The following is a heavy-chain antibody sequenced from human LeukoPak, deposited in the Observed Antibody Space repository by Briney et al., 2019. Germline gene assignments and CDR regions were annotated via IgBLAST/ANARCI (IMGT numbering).Heavy chain of an antibody. Sequence: SETLSLTCTVSGGSISSSSHYWGWIRQPPGKGLEWIASIHYSGTTYYNPSLKSRVTMSVDTSKNQFSLKLSSVTAADTTVYFCARALGVPAHFDYWGQEPWSPSPQ. CDR3: ARALGVPAHFDY. J-gene: IGHJ4*01. V-gene: IGHV4-39*01. CDR1: GGSISSSSHY. D-gene: IGHD2-2*01. CDR2: IHYSGTT.